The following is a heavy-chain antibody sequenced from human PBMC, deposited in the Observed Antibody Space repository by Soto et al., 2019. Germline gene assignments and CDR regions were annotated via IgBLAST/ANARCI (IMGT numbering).Heavy chain of an antibody. J-gene: IGHJ1*01. Sequence: HPGGSLRLSCAASGFTFSSYAMSWVRQAPGKGLEWVSAISGSGGSTYYADSVKGRFTISRDNSKNTLYLQMNNLRAEDTAVYYCAKDFLDKDCTNGVCHTGRFQHWGQGTLVTVSS. CDR1: GFTFSSYA. CDR2: ISGSGGST. CDR3: AKDFLDKDCTNGVCHTGRFQH. D-gene: IGHD2-8*01. V-gene: IGHV3-23*01.